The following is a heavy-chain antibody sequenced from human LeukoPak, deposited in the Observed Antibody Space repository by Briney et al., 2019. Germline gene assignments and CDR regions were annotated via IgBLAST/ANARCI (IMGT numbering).Heavy chain of an antibody. CDR2: IYGDGSFT. V-gene: IGHV3-74*01. CDR3: AREFGSSRYFDY. J-gene: IGHJ4*02. Sequence: PAGGSLRLSCAASGFTFSNFWMHWVRQAPGKGLVWVALIYGDGSFTRYADSVKGRFTISRDNAKNTLYLQMNSLRAEDTAVYYCAREFGSSRYFDYWGQGIPVTVSS. CDR1: GFTFSNFW. D-gene: IGHD2-15*01.